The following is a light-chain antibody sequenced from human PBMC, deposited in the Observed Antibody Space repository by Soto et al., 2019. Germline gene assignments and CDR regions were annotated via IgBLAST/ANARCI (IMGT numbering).Light chain of an antibody. CDR1: SNDVGGYDY. CDR3: NSYTSSYTLV. V-gene: IGLV2-14*01. CDR2: EVS. J-gene: IGLJ2*01. Sequence: QPASVSGSPGQSITISCSGTSNDVGGYDYVSWYQQHPGRAPKLVIYEVSNRPSWVSNRFSGSKSGNTASLTISGLQPEDEADYYCNSYTSSYTLVFGGGTMLTVL.